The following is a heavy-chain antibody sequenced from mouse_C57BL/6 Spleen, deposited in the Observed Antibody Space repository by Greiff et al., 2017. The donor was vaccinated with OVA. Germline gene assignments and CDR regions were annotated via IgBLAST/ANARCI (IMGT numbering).Heavy chain of an antibody. CDR2: IYPSDSET. J-gene: IGHJ4*01. CDR3: ARPNWDDYYAMDY. V-gene: IGHV1-61*01. Sequence: QVQLQQPGAELVRPGSSVTLSCKASGYTFTSYWMEWVKQRPGQGLEWIGNIYPSDSETHYNQKFKDKATLTVDKSSSTAYMQRSSPTSEDSAVYYCARPNWDDYYAMDYWGQGTSVTVSS. D-gene: IGHD4-1*01. CDR1: GYTFTSYW.